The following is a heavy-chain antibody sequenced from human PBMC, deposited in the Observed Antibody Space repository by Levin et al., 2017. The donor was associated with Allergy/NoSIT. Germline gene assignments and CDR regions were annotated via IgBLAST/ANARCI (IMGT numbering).Heavy chain of an antibody. CDR3: ARDCSSTSCYRSGFDP. D-gene: IGHD2-2*02. J-gene: IGHJ5*02. V-gene: IGHV3-74*01. Sequence: GGSLRLSCAASGFTFSSYWMHWVRQAPGKGLVWVSRINSDGSSTSYADSVKGRFTISRDNAKNTLYQQMNSLRAEDTAVYYCARDCSSTSCYRSGFDPWGQGTLVTVSS. CDR1: GFTFSSYW. CDR2: INSDGSST.